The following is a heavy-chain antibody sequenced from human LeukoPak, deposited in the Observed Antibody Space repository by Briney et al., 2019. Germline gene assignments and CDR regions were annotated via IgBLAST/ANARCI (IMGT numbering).Heavy chain of an antibody. CDR3: ARGPSGWHEVDYSGMDV. J-gene: IGHJ6*02. V-gene: IGHV3-21*01. Sequence: PGGSLRLSCAASGFTFSTYSMNWVRQAPGKGLEWVSSISRTSTYIYYADSAKGRFTISRDNAKNSLYLQMSSLRAEDTAVYYCARGPSGWHEVDYSGMDVWGQGTTVTVSS. CDR1: GFTFSTYS. CDR2: ISRTSTYI. D-gene: IGHD6-19*01.